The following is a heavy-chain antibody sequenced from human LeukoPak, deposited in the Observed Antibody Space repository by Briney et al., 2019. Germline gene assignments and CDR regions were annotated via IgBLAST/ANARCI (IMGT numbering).Heavy chain of an antibody. CDR2: MNPNSGNT. V-gene: IGHV1-8*01. CDR3: ARDIDILTGLDY. J-gene: IGHJ4*02. CDR1: GYTFTSYD. Sequence: GASVKVSCKASGYTFTSYDINWVRQATGQGLEWMGWMNPNSGNTGYAQKFRGRVTMTRNTSISTAYMELSSLRSEDTAVYYCARDIDILTGLDYWGQGTLVTVSS. D-gene: IGHD3-9*01.